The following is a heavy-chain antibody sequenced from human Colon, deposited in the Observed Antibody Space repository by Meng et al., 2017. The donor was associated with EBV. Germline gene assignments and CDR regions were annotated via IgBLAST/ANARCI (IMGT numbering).Heavy chain of an antibody. V-gene: IGHV1-18*01. J-gene: IGHJ4*02. CDR2: FVNNVDT. Sequence: VHLLHAGAGVKNPGASVRVSCEASGYTFASYGISWLRQAPGQGLEWMGWFVNNVDTYSAQKFQGRVTMTTDTHTSTAFMELRSLRSDDTAVYYCARGTPGRSYSDYWGQGTLVTVSS. CDR3: ARGTPGRSYSDY. D-gene: IGHD3-10*01. CDR1: GYTFASYG.